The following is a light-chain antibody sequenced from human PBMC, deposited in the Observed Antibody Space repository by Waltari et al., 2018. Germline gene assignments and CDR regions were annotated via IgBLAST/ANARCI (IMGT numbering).Light chain of an antibody. CDR2: KDT. CDR1: VLAEKS. CDR3: HAAADNNWF. V-gene: IGLV3-27*01. Sequence: YDLTQPFSVSVSPGQTATITCPGDVLAEKSVRWFQQKPGQAPTLILYKDTERPSGIPECFSGSSSGSTVTLTIRGALLEDEADYHCHAAADNNWFFGGGTKLTVL. J-gene: IGLJ2*01.